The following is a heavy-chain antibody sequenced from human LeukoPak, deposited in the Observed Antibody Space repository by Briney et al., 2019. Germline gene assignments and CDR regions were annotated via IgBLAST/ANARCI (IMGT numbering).Heavy chain of an antibody. CDR1: GFTVSSNY. CDR2: ISSGSTT. Sequence: GGSLRLSCVASGFTVSSNYMSWVRQAPGKGLEWVSIISSGSTTSYADSVKGRFTISRDNSRNTLYLQMNSLRAEDTAVYYCATRGAPGYYYGMDVWGQGTTVTVPS. J-gene: IGHJ6*02. V-gene: IGHV3-66*01. D-gene: IGHD1-26*01. CDR3: ATRGAPGYYYGMDV.